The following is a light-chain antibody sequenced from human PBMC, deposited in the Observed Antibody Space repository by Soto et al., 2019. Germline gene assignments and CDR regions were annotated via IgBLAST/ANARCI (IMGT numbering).Light chain of an antibody. J-gene: IGKJ3*01. CDR2: DAS. CDR1: QSISSW. V-gene: IGKV1-5*01. Sequence: DIQMTQSPSTLSASVGDRVTITCRPSQSISSWLAWYQQKPGKAPKLLIYDASSLESGVPSRFSGSGSGTEFTLTISSLQPDDFATYYCQQYNSYSLFGPGTKVDIK. CDR3: QQYNSYSL.